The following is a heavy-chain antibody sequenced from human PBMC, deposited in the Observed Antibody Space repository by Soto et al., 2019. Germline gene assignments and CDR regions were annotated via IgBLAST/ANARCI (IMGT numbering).Heavy chain of an antibody. J-gene: IGHJ4*02. CDR2: IYYSGST. Sequence: SETLSLTCTVSGGSISSYYWSWIRQPPGKGLEWIGYIYYSGSTNYNPSLKSRVTISVDKSKNQFSLKLSSVTAADTAVYYCARRDYYDSSGLDYWGQGTLVTVSS. CDR3: ARRDYYDSSGLDY. CDR1: GGSISSYY. D-gene: IGHD3-22*01. V-gene: IGHV4-59*01.